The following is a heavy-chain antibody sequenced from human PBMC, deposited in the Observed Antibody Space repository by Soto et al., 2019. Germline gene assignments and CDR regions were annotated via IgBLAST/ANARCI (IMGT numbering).Heavy chain of an antibody. CDR2: IGPESGAT. Sequence: ASVKVSCKASGYTFTGHYIHWVRQAPEQGPEWMGEIGPESGATRYAQKFQGRVTMTRDMSITTVYMELNNLSPDDTAVYYCGRGRSGQIVVFYWGQGTPVTVSS. J-gene: IGHJ4*02. V-gene: IGHV1-2*02. CDR1: GYTFTGHY. D-gene: IGHD5-12*01. CDR3: GRGRSGQIVVFY.